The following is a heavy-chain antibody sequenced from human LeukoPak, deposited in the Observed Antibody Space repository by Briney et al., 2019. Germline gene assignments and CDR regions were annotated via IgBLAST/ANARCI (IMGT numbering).Heavy chain of an antibody. D-gene: IGHD4-11*01. CDR1: GFTFSNYW. CDR3: ARDRGYSNFDY. CDR2: MKEDGSEK. Sequence: GGSLRLSCAASGFTFSNYWMSWVRQAPGKGLEWVANMKEDGSEKNYVDSVKGRFTISRDNAQDSLYLQMKSLRAEDTAVYYCARDRGYSNFDYWGQGTLVTVSS. J-gene: IGHJ4*02. V-gene: IGHV3-7*03.